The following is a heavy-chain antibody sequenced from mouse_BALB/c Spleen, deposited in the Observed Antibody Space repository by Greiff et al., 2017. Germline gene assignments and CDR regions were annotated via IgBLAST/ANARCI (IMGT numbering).Heavy chain of an antibody. CDR1: GFNIKDYY. D-gene: IGHD2-14*01. CDR2: IDPENGDT. J-gene: IGHJ4*01. Sequence: EVQLHQSGAELVRSGASVKLSCTASGFNIKDYYMHWVKQRPEQGLEWIGWIDPENGDTEYAPKFQGKATMTADTSSNTAYLQLSSLTSEDTAVYYCTIEYDDAMDYWGQGTSVTVSS. V-gene: IGHV14-4*02. CDR3: TIEYDDAMDY.